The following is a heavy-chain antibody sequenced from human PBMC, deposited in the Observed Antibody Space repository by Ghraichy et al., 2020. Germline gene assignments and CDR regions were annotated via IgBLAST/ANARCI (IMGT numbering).Heavy chain of an antibody. CDR2: IYYSGST. CDR1: GYSIGSSNW. CDR3: ARRTDGSGYNWFDP. J-gene: IGHJ5*02. V-gene: IGHV4-28*01. Sequence: SETLSLTCAVSGYSIGSSNWWGWIRQPPGKGLEWIGYIYYSGSTYYNPSLKSRVTMSVDTSKNQFSLKLSSVTAVDTAVYYCARRTDGSGYNWFDPWGQGTPVTVSS. D-gene: IGHD3-10*01.